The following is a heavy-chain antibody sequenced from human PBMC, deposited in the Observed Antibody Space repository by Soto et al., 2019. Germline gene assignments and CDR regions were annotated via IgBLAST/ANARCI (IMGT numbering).Heavy chain of an antibody. CDR1: GFTFSDFS. CDR2: ISINSNHK. CDR3: VRGGGGGQLDY. V-gene: IGHV3-11*06. D-gene: IGHD2-21*01. J-gene: IGHJ4*02. Sequence: QIKLVESGGGLVKPGGSLRLSCAASGFTFSDFSMTWVRQAPGKGLEWLSYISINSNHKEYGDSVKGRHTISRDNAKNSLYLKMNSLRADDAAVYYCVRGGGGGQLDYWGQGTLVTVSS.